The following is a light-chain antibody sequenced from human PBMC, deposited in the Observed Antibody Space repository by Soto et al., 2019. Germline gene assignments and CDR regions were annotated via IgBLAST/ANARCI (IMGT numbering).Light chain of an antibody. V-gene: IGKV3-11*01. Sequence: EIVLTQSPATLSLSPGERATLSCRASQSVSSYLAWYQQKPGQAPRLLLYDASNRATGIPARFRGSGSGTDLTLTISSLEPEDYAVHYCQQRSNWPPLTFGGRT. CDR3: QQRSNWPPLT. J-gene: IGKJ4*01. CDR2: DAS. CDR1: QSVSSY.